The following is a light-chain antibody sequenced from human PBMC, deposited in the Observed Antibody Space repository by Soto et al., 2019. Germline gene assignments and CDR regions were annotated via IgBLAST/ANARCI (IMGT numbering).Light chain of an antibody. Sequence: QSALTQPPSVSGAPGQMDTISCTGSSSNIWAGYDVHWYQQLPGTAPKLLIYGNSNRPSGVPDRFSGSKSGTSASLAISGLQAEDEADSYCQSYDSSLSGYVFGTGTKVTV. CDR2: GNS. CDR1: SSNIWAGYD. CDR3: QSYDSSLSGYV. V-gene: IGLV1-40*01. J-gene: IGLJ1*01.